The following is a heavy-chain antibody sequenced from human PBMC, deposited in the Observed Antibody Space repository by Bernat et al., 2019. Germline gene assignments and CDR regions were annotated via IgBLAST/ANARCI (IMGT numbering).Heavy chain of an antibody. D-gene: IGHD4-23*01. CDR3: ASSTVVTPELRFDP. V-gene: IGHV3-74*01. J-gene: IGHJ5*02. Sequence: EVQLVESGGGLVQPGGSLRLSCAASGFTFSSYWMHWVRQAPGKGLVWVSRINSDGSSTSYADSVKGRFTISRVNAKNTLYLQMNSLRAEDTAVYYCASSTVVTPELRFDPWGQGTLVTVSS. CDR1: GFTFSSYW. CDR2: INSDGSST.